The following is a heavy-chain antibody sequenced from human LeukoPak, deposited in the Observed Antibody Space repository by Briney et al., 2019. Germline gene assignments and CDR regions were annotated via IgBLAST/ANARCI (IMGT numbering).Heavy chain of an antibody. V-gene: IGHV4-39*01. CDR1: GGSISSSSYY. J-gene: IGHJ4*02. CDR2: IYYSGST. Sequence: SETLSLTCTVSGGSISSSSYYWGWIRQPPGKWVEWIGSIYYSGSTYYNPSLKSRVTISVDTSKNQFPLKLSSVTAADTAVYYCALVPATVYYFDYWGQGILVIVSS. D-gene: IGHD2-2*01. CDR3: ALVPATVYYFDY.